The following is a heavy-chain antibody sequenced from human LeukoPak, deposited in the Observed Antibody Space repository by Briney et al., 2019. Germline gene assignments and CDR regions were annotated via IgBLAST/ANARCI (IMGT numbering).Heavy chain of an antibody. V-gene: IGHV4-30-4*08. CDR3: ARLADYGSNFIYYYYMDV. CDR2: IYYSGST. CDR1: GGSISSGDYY. Sequence: SETLSLTCTVSGGSISSGDYYWSWIRQPPGKGLEWIGYIYYSGSTYYNPSLKSRVTISVDTSKNQFSLKLSSVTAADTAVYYCARLADYGSNFIYYYYMDVWGKGTTVTVSS. J-gene: IGHJ6*03. D-gene: IGHD4-23*01.